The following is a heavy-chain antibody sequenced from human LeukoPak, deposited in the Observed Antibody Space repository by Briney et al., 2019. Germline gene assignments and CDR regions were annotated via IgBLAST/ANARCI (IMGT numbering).Heavy chain of an antibody. CDR2: ISSSRSTI. D-gene: IGHD3-22*01. J-gene: IGHJ6*02. CDR1: GFTFSSYS. CDR3: ARDAVSPYYYDSSGYNNPNKYGMDV. V-gene: IGHV3-48*01. Sequence: PGGSLRLSCAASGFTFSSYSMNWVRQAPGKGLEWVSYISSSRSTIYYADSVKGRFTISRDNAKNSLYLQMNSLRAEDTAVYYCARDAVSPYYYDSSGYNNPNKYGMDVWGQGTTVTVSS.